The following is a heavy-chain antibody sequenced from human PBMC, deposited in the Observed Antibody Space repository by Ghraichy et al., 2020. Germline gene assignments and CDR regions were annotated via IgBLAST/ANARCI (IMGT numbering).Heavy chain of an antibody. CDR1: GGSFSGYY. D-gene: IGHD6-13*01. V-gene: IGHV4-34*01. CDR3: ARGVFGYSSSWPNWFDP. CDR2: INHSGST. J-gene: IGHJ5*02. Sequence: SETLSLTCAVYGGSFSGYYWSWIRQPPGKGLEWIGEINHSGSTNYNPSLKSRVTISVDTSKNQFSLKLSSVTAADTAVYYCARGVFGYSSSWPNWFDPWGQGTLVTVSS.